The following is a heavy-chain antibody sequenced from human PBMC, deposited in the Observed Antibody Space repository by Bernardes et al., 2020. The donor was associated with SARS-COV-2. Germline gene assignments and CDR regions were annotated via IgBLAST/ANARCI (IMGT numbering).Heavy chain of an antibody. Sequence: GGSLRLCCAASGFRFSEYALRWVRQAPGKGLEWVATITSGGNTYHPDSVKGRFTVSRDNSRHTVSLQMSSLRAEDTAVYYCARVSSARHSDYWGQGTLVTVSS. V-gene: IGHV3-23*01. CDR3: ARVSSARHSDY. D-gene: IGHD6-19*01. J-gene: IGHJ4*02. CDR1: GFRFSEYA. CDR2: ITSGGNT.